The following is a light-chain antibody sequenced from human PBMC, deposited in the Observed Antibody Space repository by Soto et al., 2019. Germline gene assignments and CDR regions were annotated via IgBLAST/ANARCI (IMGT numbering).Light chain of an antibody. CDR3: SAWDDSLHGVV. J-gene: IGLJ3*02. Sequence: QSVLTQPPSVSAAPRQRVTISCSGSSSNIENNAVNLYQQLPGKAPKLLIYYDDLLSSGVSDRFSGSKSGTSASLAISGLQAEEEADYYCSAWDDSLHGVVFGGGTKLTVL. CDR2: YDD. V-gene: IGLV1-36*01. CDR1: SSNIENNA.